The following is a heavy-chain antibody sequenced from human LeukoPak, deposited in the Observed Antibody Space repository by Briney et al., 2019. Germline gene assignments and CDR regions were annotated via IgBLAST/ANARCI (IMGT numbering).Heavy chain of an antibody. CDR2: ISGYNGNT. D-gene: IGHD1-14*01. Sequence: ASVKVSCKASGYTFTSYGISWVRQAPGQGLEWMGWISGYNGNTNYAQNLQGRVTMTRDTSTNTANMELSSLRSDDTAVYYCARQQNPAGFDFWGQGTLVTVSS. J-gene: IGHJ4*02. CDR1: GYTFTSYG. V-gene: IGHV1-18*01. CDR3: ARQQNPAGFDF.